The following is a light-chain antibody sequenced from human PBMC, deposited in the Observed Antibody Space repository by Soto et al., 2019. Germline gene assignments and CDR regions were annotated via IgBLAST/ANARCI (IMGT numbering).Light chain of an antibody. CDR3: LQVYSFPRT. CDR2: AAS. J-gene: IGKJ1*01. CDR1: QGISSW. V-gene: IGKV1-12*01. Sequence: DIQITQSPSSVSASLVDRVTITCRASQGISSWLAWYQQKPGKAPKLLIQAASILQSGVPSRFSGSGSGTEFILTINNLQPEDFASYFCLQVYSFPRTFGLGTKVDIK.